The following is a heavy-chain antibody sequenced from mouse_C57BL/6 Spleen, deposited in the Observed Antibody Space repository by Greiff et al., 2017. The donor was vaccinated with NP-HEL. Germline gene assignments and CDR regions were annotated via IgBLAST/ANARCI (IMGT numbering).Heavy chain of an antibody. Sequence: EVQLQQSGPELVKPGASVKISCKASGYTFTDYYMNWVKQSHGKSLEWIGDINPNNGGTSYNQKFKGKATLTVDKSSSTAYMELRSLTSEDSAVYYCAREDYEYFDVWGTGTTVTVSS. J-gene: IGHJ1*03. CDR1: GYTFTDYY. D-gene: IGHD2-4*01. CDR3: AREDYEYFDV. CDR2: INPNNGGT. V-gene: IGHV1-26*01.